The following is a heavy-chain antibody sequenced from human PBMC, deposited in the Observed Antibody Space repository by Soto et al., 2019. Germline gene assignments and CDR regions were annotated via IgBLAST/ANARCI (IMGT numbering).Heavy chain of an antibody. V-gene: IGHV1-46*01. Sequence: GASVKVSCKASRYTFTGYYMHWVRQAPGQRLEWIGIINPSGRSTSYAQKFQGRITMTRDTSTSTVYMEVSSLRSEDTAVYYCARDMGNSGWYDRGMDVWGQGTTVTVSS. CDR2: INPSGRST. J-gene: IGHJ6*02. CDR3: ARDMGNSGWYDRGMDV. CDR1: RYTFTGYY. D-gene: IGHD6-19*01.